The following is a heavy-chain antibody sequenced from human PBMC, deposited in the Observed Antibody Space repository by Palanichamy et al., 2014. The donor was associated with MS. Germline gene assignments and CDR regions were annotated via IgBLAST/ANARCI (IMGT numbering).Heavy chain of an antibody. CDR3: ARWPRGYNYGDKYYFDF. V-gene: IGHV4-59*01. CDR2: IHYSGST. J-gene: IGHJ4*02. D-gene: IGHD5-18*01. CDR1: GGSINSYF. Sequence: QVQLQESGPGLVKPSETLSLTCTVSGGSINSYFWTWIRQPPGKGLEWIGNIHYSGSTKYNPSLNRRVTISIDMSTTQFSLKLSSVTAADTAVYYCARWPRGYNYGDKYYFDFWGPGTVVTVSS.